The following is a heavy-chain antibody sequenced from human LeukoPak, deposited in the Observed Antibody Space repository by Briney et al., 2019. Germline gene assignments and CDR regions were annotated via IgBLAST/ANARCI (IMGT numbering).Heavy chain of an antibody. Sequence: ASVKVSCKASGYTFSGYYMHWVRQAPGQGLEWMGWINPNSGGTNYAQKLQGRVTMTTDTSTSTAYMELRSLRSDDTAVYYCARDDSDFWSAYYKNWFDPWGQGTLVTVSS. J-gene: IGHJ5*02. D-gene: IGHD3-3*01. CDR1: GYTFSGYY. CDR3: ARDDSDFWSAYYKNWFDP. V-gene: IGHV1-2*02. CDR2: INPNSGGT.